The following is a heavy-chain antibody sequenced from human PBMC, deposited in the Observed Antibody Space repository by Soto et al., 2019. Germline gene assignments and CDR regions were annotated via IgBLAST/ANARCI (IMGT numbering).Heavy chain of an antibody. J-gene: IGHJ5*02. CDR3: ARDGIAAAGTSWFDP. CDR2: INAGNGNT. CDR1: GYTFTSHA. V-gene: IGHV1-3*05. Sequence: QVQLVQSGAEEKKPGASVKVSCKASGYTFTSHAMHWVRQAPGQRLEWMGWINAGNGNTKYSQKFQGRATITTDTSXXTAYMELSSLRSEDTAVYYCARDGIAAAGTSWFDPWGQGTLVTVSS. D-gene: IGHD6-13*01.